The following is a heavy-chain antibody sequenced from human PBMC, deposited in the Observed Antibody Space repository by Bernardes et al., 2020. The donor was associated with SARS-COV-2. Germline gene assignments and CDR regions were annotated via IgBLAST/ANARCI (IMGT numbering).Heavy chain of an antibody. V-gene: IGHV3-74*01. CDR2: LNGDGSST. D-gene: IGHD1-26*01. CDR3: VRGSGNYYFDV. J-gene: IGHJ4*02. Sequence: GGSPRLSFAASGFTFSNYWMHWVRPTPEKGLVWVSRLNGDGSSTNYADSVKGRFSISRDNAKNTVYLQMNSLRVEDTALYYCVRGSGNYYFDVWGQGILVTVSS. CDR1: GFTFSNYW.